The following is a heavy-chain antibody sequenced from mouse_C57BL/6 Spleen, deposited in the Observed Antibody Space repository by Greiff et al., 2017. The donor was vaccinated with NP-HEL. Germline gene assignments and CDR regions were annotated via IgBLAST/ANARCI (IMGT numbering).Heavy chain of an antibody. Sequence: QVQLQQPGAELVKPGASVKVSCKASGYTFTSYWMHWVKQRPGQGLEWIGRIHPSDSETNYNQKFKGKATLTVDKSSSTAYMQLSSLTSEDSAVYYCAIPHYYGSSYFDYWGQGTTLTVSS. J-gene: IGHJ2*01. CDR1: GYTFTSYW. V-gene: IGHV1-74*01. CDR3: AIPHYYGSSYFDY. D-gene: IGHD1-1*01. CDR2: IHPSDSET.